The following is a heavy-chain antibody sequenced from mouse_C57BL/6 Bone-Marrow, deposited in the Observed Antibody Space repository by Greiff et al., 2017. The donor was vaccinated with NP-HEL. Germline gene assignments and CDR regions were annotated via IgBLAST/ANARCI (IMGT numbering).Heavy chain of an antibody. J-gene: IGHJ2*01. D-gene: IGHD2-3*01. CDR2: IYPGSGST. CDR3: ARGYDGYYYFDY. V-gene: IGHV1-55*01. Sequence: QVQLQQPGAELVKPGASVTMSCKASGYTFTSYWITWVKQRPGQGLEWIGDIYPGSGSTNYNEKFQSKATLTVDTSSSTAYMQLSSLTSEDSAVYYCARGYDGYYYFDYWGQGTTLTVSS. CDR1: GYTFTSYW.